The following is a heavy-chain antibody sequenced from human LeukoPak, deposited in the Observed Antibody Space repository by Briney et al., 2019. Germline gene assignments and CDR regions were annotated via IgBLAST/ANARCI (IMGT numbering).Heavy chain of an antibody. CDR2: ISYDGSNK. J-gene: IGHJ4*02. CDR3: AKDEGQQQLEYYFDY. CDR1: GFTFSSYG. Sequence: GGSLRLSCAASGFTFSSYGMHWVRQAPGKGLEWVAVISYDGSNKYYADSVKGRFTISRDNSKNTLYLQMNSLRAEATAVYYRAKDEGQQQLEYYFDYWGQGTLVTVSS. V-gene: IGHV3-30*18. D-gene: IGHD6-13*01.